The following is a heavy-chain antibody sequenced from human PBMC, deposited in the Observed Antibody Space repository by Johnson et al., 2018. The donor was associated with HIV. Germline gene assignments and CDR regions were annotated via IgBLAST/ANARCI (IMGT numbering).Heavy chain of an antibody. CDR2: ISYDGSNK. CDR1: GFTFSSYA. D-gene: IGHD2-2*01. V-gene: IGHV3-30-3*01. CDR3: ARGWEYCSSPSCPTPDAFDI. J-gene: IGHJ3*02. Sequence: VQLVESGGGVVQPGRSLRLSCAASGFTFSSYAMHWVRQAPGKGLEWVAVISYDGSNKYYADSVKGRFTISRDNSKTPRYLQMNSLRAEDTAVYYCARGWEYCSSPSCPTPDAFDIWGQGTMVTVSS.